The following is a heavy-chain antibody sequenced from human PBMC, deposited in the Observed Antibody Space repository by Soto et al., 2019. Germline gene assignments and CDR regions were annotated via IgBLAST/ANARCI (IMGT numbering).Heavy chain of an antibody. J-gene: IGHJ4*02. CDR2: TYHSGTS. D-gene: IGHD3-16*01. CDR1: GDSISSGGFS. CDR3: ARHLDLSFDY. V-gene: IGHV4-30-2*01. Sequence: SETLSLTCAVSGDSISSGGFSWSWIRQPPGKGLEWIGYTYHSGTSFYNPSLKSRVTISVDTSKNQFSLKLSSVTAADTAVYYCARHLDLSFDYWGQGTLVTVS.